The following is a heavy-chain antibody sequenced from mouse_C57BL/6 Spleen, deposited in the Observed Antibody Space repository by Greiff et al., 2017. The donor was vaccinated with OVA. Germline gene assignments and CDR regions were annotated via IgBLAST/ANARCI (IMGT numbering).Heavy chain of an antibody. CDR2: IDPENGDT. CDR1: GFNIKDDY. J-gene: IGHJ1*03. Sequence: VQLKESGAELVRPGASVKLSCTASGFNIKDDYMHWVKQRPEQGLEWIGWIDPENGDTEYASKFQGKATITADTSSNTAYLQLSSPTSEDTAVYYCTTRTAGYWYFDVWGTGTTVTVSS. V-gene: IGHV14-4*01. D-gene: IGHD4-1*01. CDR3: TTRTAGYWYFDV.